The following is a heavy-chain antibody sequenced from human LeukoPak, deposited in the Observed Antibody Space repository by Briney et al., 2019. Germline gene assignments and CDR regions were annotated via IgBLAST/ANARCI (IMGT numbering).Heavy chain of an antibody. D-gene: IGHD6-19*01. V-gene: IGHV4-39*02. Sequence: SETLSLTCTVSGDSISNHNYFWGWIRQPPGKGLEWIGSIHYIGSTYFNLSLKSRVTVSVDTSKNHFPLKLSSVTAADTAVYYCATSVYSSGWHPFFDYWGQGAPVTVSS. J-gene: IGHJ4*02. CDR2: IHYIGST. CDR3: ATSVYSSGWHPFFDY. CDR1: GDSISNHNYF.